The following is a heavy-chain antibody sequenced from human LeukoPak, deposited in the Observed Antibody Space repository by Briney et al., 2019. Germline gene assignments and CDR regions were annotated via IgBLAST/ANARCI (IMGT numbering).Heavy chain of an antibody. CDR3: ARVRGQWLPRGGKYYFDY. CDR2: IYYSGST. CDR1: GASVSSGSYY. V-gene: IGHV4-61*01. J-gene: IGHJ4*02. Sequence: SETLSLTCTVSGASVSSGSYYWRWIRQPPGKGLEWIGYIYYSGSTNYNPSLKSRVTISVDTSKNQFSLKLSSVTAADTAVYYCARVRGQWLPRGGKYYFDYWGQGTLVTVSS. D-gene: IGHD6-19*01.